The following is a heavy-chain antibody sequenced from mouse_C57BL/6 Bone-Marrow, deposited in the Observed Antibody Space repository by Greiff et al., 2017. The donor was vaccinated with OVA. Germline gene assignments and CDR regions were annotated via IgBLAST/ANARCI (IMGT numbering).Heavy chain of an antibody. V-gene: IGHV1-50*01. Sequence: QVQLKESGAELVKPGASVKLSCKASGYTFTSYWMQWVKQRAGQGLEWIGEIDPSDSYTNYNQKFKGKATLTVDTSSSTAYMQLSSLTSEDSAVYYCAREGQLRPFAYWGQGLWSLSLQ. D-gene: IGHD3-2*02. J-gene: IGHJ3*01. CDR3: AREGQLRPFAY. CDR1: GYTFTSYW. CDR2: IDPSDSYT.